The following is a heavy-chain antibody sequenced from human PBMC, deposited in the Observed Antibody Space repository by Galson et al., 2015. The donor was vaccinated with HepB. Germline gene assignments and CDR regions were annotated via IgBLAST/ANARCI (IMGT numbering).Heavy chain of an antibody. CDR1: GYTLTDLS. CDR2: FDPEDGET. J-gene: IGHJ5*02. V-gene: IGHV1-24*01. Sequence: SVKVSCKVSGYTLTDLSMHWVRQAPGKGLEWMGGFDPEDGETIYAQKFQGRVTMTEDTSTDTAYMELSSLRSEDTAVYYCATGFRSITMVRGVILLGNWFDPWGQGTLGTVSS. D-gene: IGHD3-10*01. CDR3: ATGFRSITMVRGVILLGNWFDP.